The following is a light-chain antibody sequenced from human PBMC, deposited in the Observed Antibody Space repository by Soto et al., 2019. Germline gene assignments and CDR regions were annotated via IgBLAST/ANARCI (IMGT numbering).Light chain of an antibody. CDR2: DAS. Sequence: EIVLTQSPATLSSSPGERATLSCRASQSVSSYLAWYQQKHGQAPRLLIYDASNRATGIPARFSGSGSGTDFTLTISSLEPEDFAVYYCQQRASWPLTFGGRTKVEIK. CDR1: QSVSSY. CDR3: QQRASWPLT. V-gene: IGKV3-11*01. J-gene: IGKJ4*01.